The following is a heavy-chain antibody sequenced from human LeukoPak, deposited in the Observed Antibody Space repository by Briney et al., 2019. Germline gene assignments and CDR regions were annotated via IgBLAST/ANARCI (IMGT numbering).Heavy chain of an antibody. CDR3: ARDRDGGFAFDI. D-gene: IGHD2-15*01. V-gene: IGHV3-64*01. J-gene: IGHJ3*02. CDR2: IMPNGETR. Sequence: GGSLRLSCAASGFSLSNYVMHWVRQAPGKGLEYVSAIMPNGETRGYANSMMGRFTISRDNSKNTLYLQMGSLRAEDMAIYYCARDRDGGFAFDIWGQGTLVTVSS. CDR1: GFSLSNYV.